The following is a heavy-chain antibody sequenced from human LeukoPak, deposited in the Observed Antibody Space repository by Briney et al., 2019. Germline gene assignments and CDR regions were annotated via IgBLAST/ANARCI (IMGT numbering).Heavy chain of an antibody. CDR2: INHSGST. CDR1: GGSFSGYY. CDR3: AGGLPPSTFTMVRGVIIKY. J-gene: IGHJ4*02. D-gene: IGHD3-10*01. V-gene: IGHV4-34*01. Sequence: SETLSLTCAVYGGSFSGYYWSWIRQPPGKGLEWIGEINHSGSTNYNPSLKSRVTISVDTSKNQFSLKLSSVTAADTAVYYCAGGLPPSTFTMVRGVIIKYWGQGTLVTVSS.